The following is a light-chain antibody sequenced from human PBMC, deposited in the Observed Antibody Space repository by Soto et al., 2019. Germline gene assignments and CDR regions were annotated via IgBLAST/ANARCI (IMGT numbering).Light chain of an antibody. CDR3: HHYHNWPMT. J-gene: IGKJ5*01. V-gene: IGKV1-8*01. Sequence: AIRMTQSPSSFSASTGDRVAITCRASQGISSYLAWYQQKPGKAPKLLIYAASTLQSGVPSRFSGSESGTEFTLTISSLQSEDFAVYYCHHYHNWPMTFGQGTRLEIK. CDR2: AAS. CDR1: QGISSY.